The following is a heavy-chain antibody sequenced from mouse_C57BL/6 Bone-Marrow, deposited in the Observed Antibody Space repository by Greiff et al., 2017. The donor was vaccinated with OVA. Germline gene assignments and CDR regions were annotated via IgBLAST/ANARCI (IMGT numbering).Heavy chain of an antibody. CDR1: GYTFTSYW. Sequence: VQLQQPGTELVKPGASVKLSCKASGYTFTSYWMHWVKQRPGQGLEWIGNINPSNGGTNYNEKFKSKSTLTVDNSSSTAYMQLSSLTSEDSAVYYCARVRRLRPFDYWGQGTTLTVSS. V-gene: IGHV1-53*01. CDR3: ARVRRLRPFDY. CDR2: INPSNGGT. J-gene: IGHJ2*01. D-gene: IGHD2-4*01.